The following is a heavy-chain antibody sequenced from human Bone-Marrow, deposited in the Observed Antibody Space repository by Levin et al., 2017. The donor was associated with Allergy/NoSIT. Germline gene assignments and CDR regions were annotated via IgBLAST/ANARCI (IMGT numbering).Heavy chain of an antibody. CDR3: GRGKEDQSVYVSGSYCLDL. D-gene: IGHD1-26*01. J-gene: IGHJ5*02. Sequence: GGSLRLSCGASGFPVRNYHMSWVRLSPGKGLEWVSLIHSGGSTYYADSVTGRFAISRDEPKNTVDLQMNSLRVEDTGTYFCGRGKEDQSVYVSGSYCLDLWGQGTQVVVSS. V-gene: IGHV3-53*01. CDR1: GFPVRNYH. CDR2: IHSGGST.